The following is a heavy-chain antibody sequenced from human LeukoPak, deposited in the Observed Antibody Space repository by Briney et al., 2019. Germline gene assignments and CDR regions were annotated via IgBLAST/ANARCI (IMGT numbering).Heavy chain of an antibody. CDR1: GFTFSNYE. CDR3: ARDLAWGAFDY. D-gene: IGHD7-27*01. CDR2: ISSSGSDI. V-gene: IGHV3-48*03. J-gene: IGHJ4*02. Sequence: GGSLRLSCAASGFTFSNYEMHWVRQAPGKGLEWVSYISSSGSDIYYADSVKGRFTISRDDSKNTLSLQMNSLRVEDTAVYYCARDLAWGAFDYWGQGTLVTVSS.